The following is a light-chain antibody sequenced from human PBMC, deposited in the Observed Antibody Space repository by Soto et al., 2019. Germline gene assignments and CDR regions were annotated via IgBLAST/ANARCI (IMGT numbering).Light chain of an antibody. CDR3: KHYDKCPPANT. CDR2: GAS. V-gene: IGKV3-15*01. CDR1: QSVSSN. Sequence: EIVMTQSPATLSLSPGEGATVSCRASQSVSSNLAWYQQKTGQAPRRLSYGASTRSTGITARFSGSGSGTAFSLNISSLQSEDFAGYYCKHYDKCPPANTFGHGTKLEIK. J-gene: IGKJ2*01.